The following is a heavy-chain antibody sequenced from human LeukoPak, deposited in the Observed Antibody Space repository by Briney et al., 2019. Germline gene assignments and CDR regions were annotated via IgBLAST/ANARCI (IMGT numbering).Heavy chain of an antibody. Sequence: PGGSLRLSCAASGFTFSSYGMHWVRQAPGKGLEWVSYISSSGSTIYYADSVKGRFTISRDNAKNSLYLQMNSLRAEDTAVYYCARIRGYSYGSFDYWGQGTLVTVSS. CDR3: ARIRGYSYGSFDY. V-gene: IGHV3-48*04. CDR1: GFTFSSYG. J-gene: IGHJ4*02. CDR2: ISSSGSTI. D-gene: IGHD5-18*01.